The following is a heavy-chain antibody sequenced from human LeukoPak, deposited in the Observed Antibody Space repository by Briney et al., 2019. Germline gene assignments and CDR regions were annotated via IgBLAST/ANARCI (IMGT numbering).Heavy chain of an antibody. D-gene: IGHD6-13*01. J-gene: IGHJ4*02. Sequence: GGSLRLSCAASGFTFSSYGMHWVRQAPGKGLEWVSAISGSGGSTYYADSVKGRFTISRDNSKNTVYLQMNSLRAEDTAVYYCARHGKQHLVPLFDYWGQGTLVTVSS. V-gene: IGHV3-23*01. CDR3: ARHGKQHLVPLFDY. CDR2: ISGSGGST. CDR1: GFTFSSYG.